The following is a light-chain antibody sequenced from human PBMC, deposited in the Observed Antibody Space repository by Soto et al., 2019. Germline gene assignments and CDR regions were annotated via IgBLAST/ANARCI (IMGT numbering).Light chain of an antibody. V-gene: IGKV4-1*01. J-gene: IGKJ4*01. CDR3: HRSCSTPLT. CDR1: QSVLHYTYNKNY. CDR2: WAS. Sequence: IVMTQSPDSLAVALGERANSNCKSSQSVLHYTYNKNYLAWYQQKPGQPPKVLIYWASNRESGVPDRFSGSGSGPDFTLPISDLLAEDVAVYSCHRSCSTPLTFGGGTKVVIK.